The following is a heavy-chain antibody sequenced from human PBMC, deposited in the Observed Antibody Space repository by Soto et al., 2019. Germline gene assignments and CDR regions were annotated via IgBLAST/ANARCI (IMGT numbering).Heavy chain of an antibody. V-gene: IGHV4-59*01. Sequence: KPSETLSLTCTVSGDSFSSYFWSWIRQPPGKGLEWIGNIYYSGSTKYNPSLNNRLTISVDTSRNLFSLRLSSVTAADTAVYYCARERTVAATGWYDLWGQGIPVTVSS. CDR1: GDSFSSYF. D-gene: IGHD6-19*01. CDR2: IYYSGST. CDR3: ARERTVAATGWYDL. J-gene: IGHJ5*02.